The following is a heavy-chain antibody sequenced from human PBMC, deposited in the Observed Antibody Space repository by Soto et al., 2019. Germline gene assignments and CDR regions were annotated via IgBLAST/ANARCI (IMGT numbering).Heavy chain of an antibody. CDR1: GYTFTSYD. V-gene: IGHV1-8*01. Sequence: SVQVSCKASGYTFTSYDINWVRQATGQGLEWMGWMNPNSGNTGYAQKFQGRVTMTRNTSISTAYMELSSLRSEDTAVYYCARGFTHDAFWTMPVCGKGTKVTVPS. J-gene: IGHJ6*04. CDR2: MNPNSGNT. D-gene: IGHD3-3*01. CDR3: ARGFTHDAFWTMPV.